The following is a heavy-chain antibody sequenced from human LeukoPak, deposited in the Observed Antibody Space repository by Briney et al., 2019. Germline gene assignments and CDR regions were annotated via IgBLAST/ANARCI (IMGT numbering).Heavy chain of an antibody. Sequence: SVKVSYKASGFIFNSSAVQRVRQARGQRLEWIGWIVVGSGNTNYAQKFQERVTITRDMSTSTAYMELSSLRSEDTAVYYCAAGIRYFDWLPDQHFDYWGQGTPVTVSS. CDR3: AAGIRYFDWLPDQHFDY. V-gene: IGHV1-58*01. CDR2: IVVGSGNT. CDR1: GFIFNSSA. J-gene: IGHJ4*02. D-gene: IGHD3-9*01.